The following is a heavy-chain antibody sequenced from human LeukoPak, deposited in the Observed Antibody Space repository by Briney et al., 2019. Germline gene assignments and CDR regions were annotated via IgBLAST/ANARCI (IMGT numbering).Heavy chain of an antibody. J-gene: IGHJ4*02. CDR1: SGYW. CDR3: ARGDYFDY. V-gene: IGHV3-74*01. Sequence: PGGSLRLSCASFSGYWMHWVRQAPGKGLVWVSRTKSDGSITSYADSVKGRFTISRDNAKNTLYLQMNSLRDEDTAVYYCARGDYFDYWGQGTLVTVSS. CDR2: TKSDGSIT.